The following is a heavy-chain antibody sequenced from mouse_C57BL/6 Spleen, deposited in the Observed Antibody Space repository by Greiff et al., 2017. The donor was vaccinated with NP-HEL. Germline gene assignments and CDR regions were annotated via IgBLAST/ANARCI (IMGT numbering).Heavy chain of an antibody. CDR2: ISNGGGST. D-gene: IGHD2-5*01. V-gene: IGHV5-12*01. CDR3: ARSYYSNYCDY. J-gene: IGHJ2*01. Sequence: EVKLMESGGGLVQPGGSLKLSCAASGFTFSDYYMYWVRQTPEKRLEWVAYISNGGGSTYYPDTVKGRFTISRDNAKNTLYLQMSRLKSEDTAMYYCARSYYSNYCDYWGQGTTLTVSS. CDR1: GFTFSDYY.